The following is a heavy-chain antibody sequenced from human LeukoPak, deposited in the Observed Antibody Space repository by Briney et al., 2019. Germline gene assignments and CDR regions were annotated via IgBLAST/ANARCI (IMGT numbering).Heavy chain of an antibody. Sequence: ASVKVSCKTSGYSENFYGITWVRQVAGQGLEWMGWISAQHGQTEYAPNSQDRVTMTTDTYTNTAYMELRSLRSDDTAVYYCARFPIVATIHYYYMDVWGKGTTVTVSS. CDR3: ARFPIVATIHYYYMDV. D-gene: IGHD5-12*01. V-gene: IGHV1-18*01. J-gene: IGHJ6*03. CDR1: GYSENFYG. CDR2: ISAQHGQT.